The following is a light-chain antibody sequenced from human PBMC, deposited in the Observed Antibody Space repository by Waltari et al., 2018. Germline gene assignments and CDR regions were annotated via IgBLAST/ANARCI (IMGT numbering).Light chain of an antibody. Sequence: VMMTQSPLSLPVILGQQAYISFQSSQSLVHSDGNTHLNWFQQRPGQAPRRLFYSVSSRVSGVPDRFSGSGSGTDFRLKISRVEAEDVGVYYCMQGTHWPYTFGQGTRLDIK. CDR3: MQGTHWPYT. V-gene: IGKV2-30*02. CDR2: SVS. J-gene: IGKJ2*01. CDR1: QSLVHSDGNTH.